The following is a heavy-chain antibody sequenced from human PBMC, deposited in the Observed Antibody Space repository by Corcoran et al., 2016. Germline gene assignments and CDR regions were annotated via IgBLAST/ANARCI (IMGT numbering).Heavy chain of an antibody. CDR1: GGSFSGYY. J-gene: IGHJ4*02. Sequence: QVQLQQWGAGLLKPSETLSLTCAVYGGSFSGYYWSWIRQPPGKGLEWIGEINHSGRTNYNPSLKSRVTISVDTSKNQFSLKLSSVTAADTAVYYCARVGSEQGPTTVSDFDYWGQGTLVTVSS. D-gene: IGHD4-17*01. CDR2: INHSGRT. V-gene: IGHV4-34*01. CDR3: ARVGSEQGPTTVSDFDY.